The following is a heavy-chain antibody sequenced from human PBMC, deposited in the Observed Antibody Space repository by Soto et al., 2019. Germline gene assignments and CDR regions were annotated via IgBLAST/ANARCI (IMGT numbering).Heavy chain of an antibody. Sequence: QITLKESGPTLVKPTQTLTLTCTFSGFSLSTSGVGVGWIRQPPGKALEWLALIYWDDDKRYSPSLKSRLTITKHTSKIPVVLTMTNMDPVDTATYYCAHTSVVVVAARNWAFDHWGRGTLVTVSS. D-gene: IGHD2-15*01. J-gene: IGHJ4*02. V-gene: IGHV2-5*02. CDR3: AHTSVVVVAARNWAFDH. CDR1: GFSLSTSGVG. CDR2: IYWDDDK.